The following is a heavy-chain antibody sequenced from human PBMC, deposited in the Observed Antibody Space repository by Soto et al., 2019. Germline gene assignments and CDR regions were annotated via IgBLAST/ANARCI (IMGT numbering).Heavy chain of an antibody. V-gene: IGHV4-39*01. J-gene: IGHJ4*02. Sequence: SETLSLTCTVSGGSISSSSYYWGWIRQPPGKGLEWIGSIYYGGSTYYNPSLKSRVTISVDTSKNQFSLKLSSVTAADTAVYYCAAGGAAAYFDYWGQGTLVTVSS. CDR1: GGSISSSSYY. D-gene: IGHD6-13*01. CDR2: IYYGGST. CDR3: AAGGAAAYFDY.